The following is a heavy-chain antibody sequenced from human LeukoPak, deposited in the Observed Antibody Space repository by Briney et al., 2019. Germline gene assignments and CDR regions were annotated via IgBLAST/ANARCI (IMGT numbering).Heavy chain of an antibody. Sequence: GGSLRLSCAASGFTFSTNSMNWVRQAPGKGLEWVSYIGSSGNSIYYTDSVRGRFTISRDNAKNSLYLQMNSLRAEDTAVYYCARADPTYSSSIDYWGQGTLVTVSS. V-gene: IGHV3-48*04. CDR3: ARADPTYSSSIDY. CDR1: GFTFSTNS. CDR2: IGSSGNSI. D-gene: IGHD6-6*01. J-gene: IGHJ4*02.